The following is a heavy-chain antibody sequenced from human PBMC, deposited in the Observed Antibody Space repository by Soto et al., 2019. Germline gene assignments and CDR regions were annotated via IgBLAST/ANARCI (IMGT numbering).Heavy chain of an antibody. D-gene: IGHD3-3*01. V-gene: IGHV3-15*07. Sequence: EVQLVESGGDLVKPGGSLRLSGTVSNYNFITAWMNWVRQAPGKGLDWVGRITSKTDGGTTDYAAPVQGRFTISRDDSKSTMYLQMNSLKTEDTGVYYCTTDGRWSAHWGQGTLVTVSS. CDR2: ITSKTDGGTT. J-gene: IGHJ4*02. CDR1: NYNFITAW. CDR3: TTDGRWSAH.